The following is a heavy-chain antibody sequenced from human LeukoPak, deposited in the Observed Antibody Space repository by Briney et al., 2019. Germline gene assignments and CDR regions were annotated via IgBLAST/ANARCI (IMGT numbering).Heavy chain of an antibody. CDR3: AKNTQYSGYYDC. CDR1: GFTFSSYP. V-gene: IGHV3-23*01. D-gene: IGHD6-6*01. J-gene: IGHJ4*02. Sequence: GGSLRLSCAASGFTFSSYPMTWVRQAPGKGPEWVSFISDGGGITYYADSVKGRFIISRDNSKNTLYLQMNSLRAEDTAVYYCAKNTQYSGYYDCWGQGTLVAVSS. CDR2: ISDGGGIT.